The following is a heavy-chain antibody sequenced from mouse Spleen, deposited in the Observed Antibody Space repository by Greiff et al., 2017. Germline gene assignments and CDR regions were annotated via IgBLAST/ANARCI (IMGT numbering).Heavy chain of an antibody. CDR2: IRSKSNNYAT. J-gene: IGHJ1*01. Sequence: EVKLMESGGGLVQPKGSLKLSCAASGFSFNTYAMNWVRQAPGKGLEWVARIRSKSNNYATYYADSVKDRFTISRDDSESMLYLQMNNLKTEDTAMYYCVRHHYGWYFDVWGAGTTVTVSS. D-gene: IGHD1-1*02. CDR1: GFSFNTYA. CDR3: VRHHYGWYFDV. V-gene: IGHV10-1*01.